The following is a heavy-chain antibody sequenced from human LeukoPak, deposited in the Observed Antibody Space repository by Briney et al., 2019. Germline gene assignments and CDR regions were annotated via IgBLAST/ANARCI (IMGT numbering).Heavy chain of an antibody. CDR2: IYHSGST. D-gene: IGHD5-12*01. Sequence: SGTLSLTCAVSGDSISSSNWWSWVRQPPGKGLEWIGQIYHSGSTNYDPSLKSRVTISLDKSKNQFSLELTSVTAADTAVYYCARSFRYSGYDYYFDPWGQGTLVTVSS. CDR3: ARSFRYSGYDYYFDP. V-gene: IGHV4-4*02. CDR1: GDSISSSNW. J-gene: IGHJ5*02.